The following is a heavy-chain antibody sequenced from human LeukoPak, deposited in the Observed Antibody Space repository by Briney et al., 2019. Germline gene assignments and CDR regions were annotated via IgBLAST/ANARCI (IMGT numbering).Heavy chain of an antibody. V-gene: IGHV5-51*01. Sequence: GESLKISCKGSGYSFTSYWIGWMRQMPGKGLEWMGIIYPGDSDTRYSPSFQGQVTISADKSISTAYLQWSSLKASDTAMYYCARHKEYYYDSSGYVDYWGQGTLVTVSS. CDR1: GYSFTSYW. J-gene: IGHJ4*02. D-gene: IGHD3-22*01. CDR2: IYPGDSDT. CDR3: ARHKEYYYDSSGYVDY.